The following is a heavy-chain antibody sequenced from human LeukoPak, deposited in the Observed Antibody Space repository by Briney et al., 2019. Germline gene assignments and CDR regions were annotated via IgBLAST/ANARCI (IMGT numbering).Heavy chain of an antibody. V-gene: IGHV4-4*07. CDR2: IYTSGST. J-gene: IGHJ5*02. CDR3: ARDNTIFVPSHYWFDP. CDR1: GGSFSSYY. Sequence: KPSETLSLTCAVYGGSFSSYYWSWIRQPAGKGLEWIGRIYTSGSTNYNPSLKSRVTMSVDTSKNQFSLKLSSVTAADTAVYYCARDNTIFVPSHYWFDPWGQGTLVTVSS. D-gene: IGHD3-3*01.